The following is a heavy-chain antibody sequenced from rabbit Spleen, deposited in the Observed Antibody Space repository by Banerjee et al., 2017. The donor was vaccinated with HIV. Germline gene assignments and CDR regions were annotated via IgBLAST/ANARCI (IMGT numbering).Heavy chain of an antibody. D-gene: IGHD6-1*01. CDR1: GFSFSFSYW. Sequence: QSLEESGGDLVKPGASLTLTCKASGFSFSFSYWICWVRQAPGKGLEWIACIYGGSSDSTYYASWAVGRFTISKTSSTMVTLQMTSLTAADTATYFCARGIVYGFAGDTYPPYGMDLWGPGTLVTVS. CDR3: ARGIVYGFAGDTYPPYGMDL. V-gene: IGHV1S40*01. J-gene: IGHJ6*01. CDR2: IYGGSSDST.